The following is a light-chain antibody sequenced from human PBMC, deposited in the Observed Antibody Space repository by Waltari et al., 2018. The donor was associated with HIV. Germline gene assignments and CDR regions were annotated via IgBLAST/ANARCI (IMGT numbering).Light chain of an antibody. CDR2: EVT. J-gene: IGLJ2*01. V-gene: IGLV2-8*01. Sequence: QSALTQPPSASGPPGQSVTISCTGTSSDIGGYNYVSWYQQHPGKAPKLIITEVTKRPSGVPDRFSGSKSGNTASLTVSGLQAEDEAHYYCSSYAPTNNFYVLFGGGTALTVL. CDR3: SSYAPTNNFYVL. CDR1: SSDIGGYNY.